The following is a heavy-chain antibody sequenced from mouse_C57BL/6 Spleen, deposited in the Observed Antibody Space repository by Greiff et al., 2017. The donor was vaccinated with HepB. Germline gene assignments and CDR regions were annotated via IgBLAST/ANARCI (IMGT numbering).Heavy chain of an antibody. CDR3: AKPDHLAY. CDR1: GFTFSDYG. V-gene: IGHV5-17*01. CDR2: ISSGSSTI. Sequence: EVHLVESGGGLVKPGGSLKLSCAASGFTFSDYGMHWVRQAPEKGLEWVAYISSGSSTIYYADTVKGRFTISRDNAKNTLFLQMTSLRSEDTAMYYCAKPDHLAYWGQGTLVTVSA. J-gene: IGHJ3*01.